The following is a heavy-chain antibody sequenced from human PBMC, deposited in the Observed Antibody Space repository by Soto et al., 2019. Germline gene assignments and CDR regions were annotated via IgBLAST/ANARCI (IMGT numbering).Heavy chain of an antibody. Sequence: SETLSLTCAVYGGSFSGYYWSWIRQPPGKGLEWIGEINHSGSTNYNPSLKSRVTISVDTSKNQFSLKLNSVTAADTAVYYCGRVRGITIFGKGMDVWGQGTTVTVSS. D-gene: IGHD3-3*01. CDR3: GRVRGITIFGKGMDV. J-gene: IGHJ6*02. V-gene: IGHV4-34*01. CDR1: GGSFSGYY. CDR2: INHSGST.